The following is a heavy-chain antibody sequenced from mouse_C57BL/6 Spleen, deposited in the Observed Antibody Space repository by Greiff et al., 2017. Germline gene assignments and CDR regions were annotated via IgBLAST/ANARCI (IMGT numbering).Heavy chain of an antibody. CDR3: ARGELGAFDY. CDR1: GYTFTSYW. V-gene: IGHV1-69*01. J-gene: IGHJ2*01. D-gene: IGHD4-1*01. CDR2: IDPSDSYT. Sequence: QVQLQQPGAELVMPGASVKLSCKASGYTFTSYWLHWVKQRPGQGLEWIGEIDPSDSYTNYNQKFKGKSTLTVDKSSSTAYMQLSSLTSEDSAVYYCARGELGAFDYWGPGTTLTVSS.